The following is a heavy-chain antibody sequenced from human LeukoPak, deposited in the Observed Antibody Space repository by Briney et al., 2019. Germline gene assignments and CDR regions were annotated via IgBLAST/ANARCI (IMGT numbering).Heavy chain of an antibody. CDR2: IYSGGST. CDR1: GFTVSSNY. Sequence: RGSLRLSCAASGFTVSSNYMSWVRQAPGKGLEWVSVIYSGGSTYYADSVKGRFTISRDNPKNTLYLQMNSLRAEDTAVYYCARERAKGAAGFDPWGQGTLVTVSS. J-gene: IGHJ5*02. D-gene: IGHD1-26*01. V-gene: IGHV3-66*01. CDR3: ARERAKGAAGFDP.